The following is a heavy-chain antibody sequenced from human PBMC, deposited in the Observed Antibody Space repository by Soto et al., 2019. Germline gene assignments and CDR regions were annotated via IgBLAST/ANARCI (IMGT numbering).Heavy chain of an antibody. J-gene: IGHJ4*02. CDR1: GYTLNELY. CDR3: ATAAHYCSSTSCYTFDY. D-gene: IGHD2-2*02. V-gene: IGHV1-24*01. Sequence: ASVKVSCKVSGYTLNELYMHWVRQAPGKGLEWMGGFDPEDGETTYSQKFQGRVTMTEDTFTDTAYMELSSLRSEDTAVYYCATAAHYCSSTSCYTFDYWGQGTLVTVSS. CDR2: FDPEDGET.